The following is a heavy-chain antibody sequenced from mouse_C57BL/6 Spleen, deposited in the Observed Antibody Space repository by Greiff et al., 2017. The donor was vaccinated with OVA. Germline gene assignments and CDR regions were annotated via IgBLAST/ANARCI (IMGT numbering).Heavy chain of an antibody. D-gene: IGHD2-4*01. J-gene: IGHJ4*01. CDR3: ARHEDPVNDYDVGDYAMDY. CDR1: GYTFTEYT. CDR2: FYPGSGSI. V-gene: IGHV1-62-2*01. Sequence: QVQLQQSGAELVKPGASVKLSCKASGYTFTEYTIHWVKQRPGQGLEWIGWFYPGSGSIKYNEKFKDKATLTADKSSSTVYMELSRLTSEDTAVYFCARHEDPVNDYDVGDYAMDYWGQGTSVTVSS.